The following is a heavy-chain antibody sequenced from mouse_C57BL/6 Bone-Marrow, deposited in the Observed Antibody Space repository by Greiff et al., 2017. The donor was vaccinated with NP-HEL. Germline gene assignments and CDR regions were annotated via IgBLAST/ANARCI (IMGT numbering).Heavy chain of an antibody. Sequence: QVQLQQSGAELARPGASVKLSCKASGYTFTSYGISWVKQRTGQGLEWIGAIYPCSGNTYYNEKLKGKATLTADKSSSNAYMELRSLTSEDSAVYFCARWWDDYWGQGTTLTVSS. CDR3: ARWWDDY. CDR1: GYTFTSYG. CDR2: IYPCSGNT. V-gene: IGHV1-81*01. D-gene: IGHD1-1*02. J-gene: IGHJ2*01.